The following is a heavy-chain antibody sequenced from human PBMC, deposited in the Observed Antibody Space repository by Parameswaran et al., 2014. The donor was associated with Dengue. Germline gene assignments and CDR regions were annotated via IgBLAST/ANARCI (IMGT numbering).Heavy chain of an antibody. CDR3: ASLNNYYYYGMDV. CDR2: INHSGST. V-gene: IGHV4-34*01. J-gene: IGHJ6*02. Sequence: WIRQPPGKGLEWIGEINHSGSTNYNPSLKSRVTISVDTSKNQFSLKLSSVTAADTAVYYCASLNNYYYYGMDVWGQGDHGHPSP.